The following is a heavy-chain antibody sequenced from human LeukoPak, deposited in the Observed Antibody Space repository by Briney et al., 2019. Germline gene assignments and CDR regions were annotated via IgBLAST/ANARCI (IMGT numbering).Heavy chain of an antibody. Sequence: ASVKISCKVSGYTFTDYYMHWVQQAPGKGLEWMGLVDPEDYETIYAEKFHGRVTINADTSIETAYMAQSSLRSEDTAVYYCATGFGYYFDYWGQGTLVTVSS. CDR3: ATGFGYYFDY. CDR1: GYTFTDYY. CDR2: VDPEDYET. D-gene: IGHD3-10*01. J-gene: IGHJ4*02. V-gene: IGHV1-69-2*01.